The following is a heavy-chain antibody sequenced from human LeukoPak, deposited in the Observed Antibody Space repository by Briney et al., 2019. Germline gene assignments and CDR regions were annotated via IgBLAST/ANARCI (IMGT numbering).Heavy chain of an antibody. CDR1: GFTFSDYY. CDR2: ISGSGTDI. J-gene: IGHJ4*02. V-gene: IGHV3-11*04. CDR3: AKGGDGLFDY. Sequence: GGSLRLSCEASGFTFSDYYMTWMRQAPGKGLEWVSYISGSGTDILYADSVKGRFTMSRDNAKNSLYLQMNSLRTEDTAVYYCAKGGDGLFDYWGQGTLVTVSS.